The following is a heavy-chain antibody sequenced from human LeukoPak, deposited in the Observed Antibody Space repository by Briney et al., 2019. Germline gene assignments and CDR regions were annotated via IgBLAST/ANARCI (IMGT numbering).Heavy chain of an antibody. CDR3: ATLLGSIAIDY. D-gene: IGHD1-26*01. CDR2: IYPADSDT. CDR1: GYTFSNYW. J-gene: IGHJ4*02. Sequence: GESLKISCQTSGYTFSNYWIGWVRQMPGKGLEWMGSIYPADSDTRYSPSFQGHVTISADESISTASLQWTSLKASDTAMYYCATLLGSIAIDYWGQGTLVTVSS. V-gene: IGHV5-51*01.